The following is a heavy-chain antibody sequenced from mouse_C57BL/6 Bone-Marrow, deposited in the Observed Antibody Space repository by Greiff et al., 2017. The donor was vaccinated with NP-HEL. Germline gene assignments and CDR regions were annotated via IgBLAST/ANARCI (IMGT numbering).Heavy chain of an antibody. D-gene: IGHD3-2*02. Sequence: VKLVESGPVLFSPSQSLSITCTVSGFSLTSYGVDWVRQPPGKGLYCLVVIFFGGSTNYNSALMSRLSISKDNSKCQVFLKMNSLQTDDTAMYYCAKQVVDSSGSFAYWGQGTLVTVSA. CDR2: IFFGGST. V-gene: IGHV2-9*01. J-gene: IGHJ3*01. CDR1: GFSLTSYG. CDR3: AKQVVDSSGSFAY.